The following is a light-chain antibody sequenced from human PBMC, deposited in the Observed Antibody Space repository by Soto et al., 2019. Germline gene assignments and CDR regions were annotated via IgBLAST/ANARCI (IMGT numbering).Light chain of an antibody. CDR3: QSYDSSLSGSNV. V-gene: IGLV1-40*01. CDR1: SSNIGAGYD. Sequence: QSVLTQPPSVSGAPGQRVTISCTGSSSNIGAGYDVHWYQQLPGTAPKLLIYGNSNRPSGVPDRFSGSKSGTSASLAITGLQAEDEADYYCQSYDSSLSGSNVFGTRTQLTVL. CDR2: GNS. J-gene: IGLJ1*01.